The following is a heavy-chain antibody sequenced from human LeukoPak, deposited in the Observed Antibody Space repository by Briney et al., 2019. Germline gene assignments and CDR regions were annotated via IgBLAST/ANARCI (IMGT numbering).Heavy chain of an antibody. D-gene: IGHD5-18*01. CDR3: AKGPPYSYGHGPPLYFDY. Sequence: GGSLRLSRAASGFTFSSYWMSWVRQAPGKGLEWVANIKQDGTEKKYVDSVKGRFTISRDNSKNSLYLQMNSLRTEDTALYYCAKGPPYSYGHGPPLYFDYWGQGTLVTVSS. V-gene: IGHV3-7*03. CDR1: GFTFSSYW. J-gene: IGHJ4*02. CDR2: IKQDGTEK.